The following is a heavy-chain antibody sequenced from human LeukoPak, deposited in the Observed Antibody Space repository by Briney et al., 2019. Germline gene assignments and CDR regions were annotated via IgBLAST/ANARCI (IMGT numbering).Heavy chain of an antibody. CDR3: ARVAVIVVVPAAIKGGYFDY. CDR2: INPNSGGT. CDR1: GGTFSSYA. Sequence: ASVKVSCKASGGTFSSYAISWVRQAPGQGLEWMGWINPNSGGTNYAQKFQGRVTMTRDTSISTAYMELSRLRSDDTAVYYCARVAVIVVVPAAIKGGYFDYWGQGTLVTVSS. V-gene: IGHV1-2*02. D-gene: IGHD2-2*02. J-gene: IGHJ4*02.